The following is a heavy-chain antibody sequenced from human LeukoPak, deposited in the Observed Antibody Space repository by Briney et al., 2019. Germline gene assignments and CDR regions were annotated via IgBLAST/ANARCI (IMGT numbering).Heavy chain of an antibody. V-gene: IGHV4-59*02. J-gene: IGHJ4*02. CDR3: ARGSVSSSRSFDS. Sequence: SETLSLTCTVSGGSVSSYYWSWIRRPPGRGLEWIAYLSHSGSSDSNPSLTSRVTTLVDTSKNQFSLKLRSVTAADTAVYYCARGSVSSSRSFDSWGQGILVTVSS. CDR1: GGSVSSYY. CDR2: LSHSGSS. D-gene: IGHD6-6*01.